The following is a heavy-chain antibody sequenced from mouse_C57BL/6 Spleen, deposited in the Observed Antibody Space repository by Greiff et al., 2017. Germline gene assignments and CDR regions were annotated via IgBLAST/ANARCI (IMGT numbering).Heavy chain of an antibody. V-gene: IGHV1-59*01. J-gene: IGHJ4*01. CDR3: ARGGYLVYAMDY. CDR2: IDPSDSYT. D-gene: IGHD2-3*01. Sequence: QVQLQQPGAELVRPGTSVKLSCKASGYTFTCYWMHWVKQRPGQGLEWIGVIDPSDSYTNYNQKFKGKATLTVDTSSSTAYMQLSSLTSEDSAVYYCARGGYLVYAMDYWGQGTSVTVAS. CDR1: GYTFTCYW.